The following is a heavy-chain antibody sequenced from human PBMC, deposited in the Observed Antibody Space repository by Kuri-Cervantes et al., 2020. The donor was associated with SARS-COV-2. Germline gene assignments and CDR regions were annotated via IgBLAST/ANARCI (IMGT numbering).Heavy chain of an antibody. V-gene: IGHV3-48*02. J-gene: IGHJ3*02. CDR1: GFTVSSNY. D-gene: IGHD2-8*01. CDR3: ARDYPPTGCMLCVEGAFDI. Sequence: GESLKISCAASGFTVSSNYMSWVRQAPGKGLEWVSYISSSSSTIYYADSVKGRFTISGDNAKNSLYLQMNSLRDEDTAVYYCARDYPPTGCMLCVEGAFDIWGQGTRVTVSS. CDR2: ISSSSSTI.